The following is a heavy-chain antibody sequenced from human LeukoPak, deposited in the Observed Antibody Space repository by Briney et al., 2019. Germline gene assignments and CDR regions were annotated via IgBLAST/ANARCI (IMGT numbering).Heavy chain of an antibody. CDR3: AVSGRGGFYYYGMGV. CDR1: GFSFSSDS. CDR2: ISSASSTI. D-gene: IGHD3-16*01. V-gene: IGHV3-48*04. Sequence: EGSLRLSCTVSGFSFSSDSMNWVRQAPAKGLEWVSYISSASSTIYYADSVRGRFTISRDNAKNSLYLQMNSLRAEDTAVYYCAVSGRGGFYYYGMGVWGQGTTVTVSS. J-gene: IGHJ6*02.